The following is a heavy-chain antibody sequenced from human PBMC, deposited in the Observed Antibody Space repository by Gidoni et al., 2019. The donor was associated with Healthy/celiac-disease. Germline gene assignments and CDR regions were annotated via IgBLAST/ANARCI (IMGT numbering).Heavy chain of an antibody. V-gene: IGHV5-51*01. J-gene: IGHJ6*02. D-gene: IGHD2-2*01. Sequence: EVQLVQSGAEVKKPGESLTISCKGSGYSFTTYWIGWVRQMPGKGLEWMGIIYPGDSDTRYSPSFQGQVTISADKSISTAYLQWSSLKASDTAMYYCARRGNQLLDYYYYYGMDVWGQGTTVTVSS. CDR3: ARRGNQLLDYYYYYGMDV. CDR2: IYPGDSDT. CDR1: GYSFTTYW.